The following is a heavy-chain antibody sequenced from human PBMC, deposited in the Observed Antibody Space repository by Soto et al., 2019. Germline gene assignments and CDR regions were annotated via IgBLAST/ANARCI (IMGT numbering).Heavy chain of an antibody. CDR1: GGTFSRHA. D-gene: IGHD3-22*01. Sequence: QVQLVQSGAEVRQPGSSVKVSCKASGGTFSRHAISWVRQAPGQGLEWMGGIIPIFGTANHAQKFQGRVTIIAGESTSTVYMELSSMRSEDTAMYYCARGWGYDSNDYYYAYWGQGTLVIVSS. CDR3: ARGWGYDSNDYYYAY. V-gene: IGHV1-69*01. CDR2: IIPIFGTA. J-gene: IGHJ4*02.